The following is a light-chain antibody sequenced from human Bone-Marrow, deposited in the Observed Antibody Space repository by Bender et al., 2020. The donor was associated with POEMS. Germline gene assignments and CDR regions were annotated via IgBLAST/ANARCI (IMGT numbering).Light chain of an antibody. CDR3: SSYAGNNHWV. Sequence: QSVLTQPPSASGTPGQRVTISCSGSSSNIGTNPVNWYQQLPGTAPKLLIYINNQRPSGVPDRFSGSKSGNTASLTVSGLQPENEADYYCSSYAGNNHWVIGGGTKLTVL. CDR1: SSNIGTNP. CDR2: INN. J-gene: IGLJ3*02. V-gene: IGLV1-44*01.